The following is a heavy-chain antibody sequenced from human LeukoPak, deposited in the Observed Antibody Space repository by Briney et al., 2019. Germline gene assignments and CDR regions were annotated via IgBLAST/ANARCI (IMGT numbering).Heavy chain of an antibody. D-gene: IGHD1-26*01. CDR2: IYYSVST. J-gene: IGHJ4*02. CDR1: GDSLCIYY. Sequence: PSETLSLTCTVSGDSLCIYYSSCIRHPPGKGLEWSGYIYYSVSTNYSPSLKSRVTISVDTSKNPFSLKLSSVTAADTAVYYCARQGIVGASNHFDYWGQGTLVTVSS. V-gene: IGHV4-59*08. CDR3: ARQGIVGASNHFDY.